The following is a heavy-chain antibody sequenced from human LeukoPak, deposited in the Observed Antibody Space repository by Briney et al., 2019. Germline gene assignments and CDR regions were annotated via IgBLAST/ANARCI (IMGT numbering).Heavy chain of an antibody. V-gene: IGHV4-4*07. D-gene: IGHD3-22*01. Sequence: SETLSLTCTVSGGSIISYYWSWIRQPAGKGLEWIGRIYTSGSTNYNPSLKSRVTMLVDTSKNQFSLKLSSVTAADTAVYYCARVEYYYDSSGYSHDAFDIWGQGTMVTVSS. CDR1: GGSIISYY. J-gene: IGHJ3*02. CDR3: ARVEYYYDSSGYSHDAFDI. CDR2: IYTSGST.